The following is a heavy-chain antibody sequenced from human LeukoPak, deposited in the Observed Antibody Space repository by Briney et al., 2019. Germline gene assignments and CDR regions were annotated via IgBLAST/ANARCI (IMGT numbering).Heavy chain of an antibody. CDR2: ISSSSSTI. Sequence: GGSLRLSCAASGFTFSSYSMNWVRQAPGKGLEWVSYISSSSSTIYYADSVKGRFTISRDNAKNSLYLQVNSLRDEDTAVYYCAREGIVVVVAATVAHFDYWGQGTLVTVSS. CDR3: AREGIVVVVAATVAHFDY. J-gene: IGHJ4*02. V-gene: IGHV3-48*02. D-gene: IGHD2-15*01. CDR1: GFTFSSYS.